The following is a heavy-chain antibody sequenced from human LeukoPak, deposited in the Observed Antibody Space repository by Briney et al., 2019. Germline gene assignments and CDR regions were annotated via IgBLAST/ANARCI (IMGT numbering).Heavy chain of an antibody. V-gene: IGHV1-69*13. CDR3: ASYNGYSYGYAYYYYGMDV. CDR2: IIPIFGTA. Sequence: ASVKVSCKASGGTFSSYAISWVRQAPGQGLEWMGGIIPIFGTANYAQKFQGRVTITADESTSTTYMELSSLRSEDTAVYYCASYNGYSYGYAYYYYGMDVWGQGTTVTVSS. CDR1: GGTFSSYA. D-gene: IGHD5-18*01. J-gene: IGHJ6*02.